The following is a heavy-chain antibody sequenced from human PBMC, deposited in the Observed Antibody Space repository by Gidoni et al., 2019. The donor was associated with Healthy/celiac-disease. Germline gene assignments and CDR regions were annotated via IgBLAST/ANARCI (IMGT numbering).Heavy chain of an antibody. Sequence: QVQLVESGGGVVQPGGSLRLSCAASGFTFSSYGMHWVRQAPGKGLEWVAVIWYDGSNKYYADSVKGRFTISRDNSKNTLYLQMNSLRAEDTAVYYCARDFCSGGSCYSSYYYYYGMDVWGQGTTVTVSS. CDR2: IWYDGSNK. CDR3: ARDFCSGGSCYSSYYYYYGMDV. D-gene: IGHD2-15*01. J-gene: IGHJ6*02. V-gene: IGHV3-33*01. CDR1: GFTFSSYG.